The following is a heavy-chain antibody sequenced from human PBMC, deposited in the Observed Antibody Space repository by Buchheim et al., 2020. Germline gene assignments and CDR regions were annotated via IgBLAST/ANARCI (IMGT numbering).Heavy chain of an antibody. Sequence: QVQLVESGGGVVQPGRSLRLSCAASGFTFSSYAMHWVRQAPGKGLEWVAVISYDGSNKYYADSVKGRFTISRDNSKNTLYLQMNSLRAEDTAVYYCARDRRALMVRGGAYFDYWGQGTL. V-gene: IGHV3-30*04. D-gene: IGHD3-10*01. CDR3: ARDRRALMVRGGAYFDY. CDR2: ISYDGSNK. CDR1: GFTFSSYA. J-gene: IGHJ4*02.